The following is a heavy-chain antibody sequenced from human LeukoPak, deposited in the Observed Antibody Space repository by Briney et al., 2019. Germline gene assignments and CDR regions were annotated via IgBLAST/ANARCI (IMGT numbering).Heavy chain of an antibody. CDR1: GLIFSDYG. CDR2: ISGSGGNT. CDR3: AKAPLGRCTGVICYYFDY. D-gene: IGHD2-15*01. Sequence: GGSLRLSCTASGLIFSDYGMSWVRQTPGKGLEWVSAISGSGGNTFYADSVKVRFTISRDNSKNTLWLQMNSLRAEDTAVYYCAKAPLGRCTGVICYYFDYWGQGTLVTVSS. V-gene: IGHV3-23*01. J-gene: IGHJ4*02.